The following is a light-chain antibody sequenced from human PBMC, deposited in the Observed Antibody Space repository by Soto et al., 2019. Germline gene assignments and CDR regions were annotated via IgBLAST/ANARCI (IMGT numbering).Light chain of an antibody. CDR2: KIS. Sequence: DIVMTQTPLSSPVTLGQPVSISCRSSQSLVHSDGNTYWSGFQQMPSQPPRLRIYKISNRFSGVPDRFSGSWAATDFTLKISRVEDEDVGVYYCMQATPFSLTFGQGTKVEIK. CDR1: QSLVHSDGNTY. J-gene: IGKJ1*01. V-gene: IGKV2-24*01. CDR3: MQATPFSLT.